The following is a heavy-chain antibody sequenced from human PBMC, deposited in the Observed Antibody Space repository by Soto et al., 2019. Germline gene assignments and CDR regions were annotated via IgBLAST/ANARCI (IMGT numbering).Heavy chain of an antibody. V-gene: IGHV1-24*01. D-gene: IGHD3-9*01. Sequence: GASVKVSCKVSGYTLTELSMHWVRQAPGKGLEWMGGFDPEDGETIYAQKFQGRVTMTEDTSTDTAYRELSSLRSEDTAVYYCATDLRDILTGYYSKEYDAFDIWGQGKMVTVSS. CDR3: ATDLRDILTGYYSKEYDAFDI. CDR1: GYTLTELS. J-gene: IGHJ3*02. CDR2: FDPEDGET.